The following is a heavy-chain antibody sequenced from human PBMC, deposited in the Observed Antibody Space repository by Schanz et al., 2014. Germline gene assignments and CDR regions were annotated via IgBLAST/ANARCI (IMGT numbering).Heavy chain of an antibody. V-gene: IGHV1-18*01. Sequence: QVQLEQSGAEVKKPGASVKVSCKASGYTFTSYGISWVRQAPGQGLEWMGWITAYNGDTNYALKLQGRVTMTTDTSTGTAYMELRSLRSDDTALYYCTRGGYSYALSAFDIWGQGTMVTVSS. CDR1: GYTFTSYG. J-gene: IGHJ3*02. CDR2: ITAYNGDT. CDR3: TRGGYSYALSAFDI. D-gene: IGHD5-18*01.